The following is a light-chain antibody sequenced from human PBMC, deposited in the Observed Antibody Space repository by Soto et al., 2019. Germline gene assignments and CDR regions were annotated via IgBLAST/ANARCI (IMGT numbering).Light chain of an antibody. CDR2: GAS. V-gene: IGKV3-15*01. Sequence: EIVMTQSPATMSVSPGERATLSCRASLSVSSNLAWYQHKPCQAHRLLIYGASTRATGIPARFSGSGSGTEFTLTISSLQSEDLAVYYCQQYNNWLRTFGQGTKVEIK. CDR1: LSVSSN. CDR3: QQYNNWLRT. J-gene: IGKJ1*01.